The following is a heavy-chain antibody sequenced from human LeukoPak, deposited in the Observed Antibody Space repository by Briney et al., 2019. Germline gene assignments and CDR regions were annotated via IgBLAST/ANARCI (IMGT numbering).Heavy chain of an antibody. J-gene: IGHJ4*02. D-gene: IGHD2-21*01. Sequence: PGGSLRLSCAASGFTFSNHWMSWFRQAPGKGLEWVANVKPDGSDKYYVGSVKDRFTISGDNPKNSLFLHMYSLRAEDSAVYFCARDMWWKGGKSWSGYFDWWGQGTLVTVSS. CDR2: VKPDGSDK. CDR1: GFTFSNHW. CDR3: ARDMWWKGGKSWSGYFDW. V-gene: IGHV3-7*01.